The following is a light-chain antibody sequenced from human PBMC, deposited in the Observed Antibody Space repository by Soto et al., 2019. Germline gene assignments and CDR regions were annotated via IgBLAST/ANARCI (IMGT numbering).Light chain of an antibody. CDR1: QTVRNNY. CDR2: DAS. V-gene: IGKV3-20*01. Sequence: EFVLTQSPGTLSLSPGEIATLSFRASQTVRNNYLAWYQQKPGQAPRLLIYDASSRATGIPDRFSGGGSGTDFTLTISRLEPEDFAVYYCQQFSSYPLTFGGGTKVDIK. CDR3: QQFSSYPLT. J-gene: IGKJ4*01.